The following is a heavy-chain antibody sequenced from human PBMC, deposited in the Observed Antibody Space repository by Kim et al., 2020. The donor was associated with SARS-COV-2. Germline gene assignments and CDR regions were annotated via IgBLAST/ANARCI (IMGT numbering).Heavy chain of an antibody. Sequence: GGSLRLSCAASGFTFSDYYMTWIRQAPGKGLEWVSYISSSGSYVNYADSVKGRFTMSRDNGKNSLYLQMSSLTAEDTALYYCASVPFGDLSAYYFDLWGQGTLVTVSS. CDR2: ISSSGSYV. V-gene: IGHV3-11*01. CDR3: ASVPFGDLSAYYFDL. D-gene: IGHD3-10*01. J-gene: IGHJ4*02. CDR1: GFTFSDYY.